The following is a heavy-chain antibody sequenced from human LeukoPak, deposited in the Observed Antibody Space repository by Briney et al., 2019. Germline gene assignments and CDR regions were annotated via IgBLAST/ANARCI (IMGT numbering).Heavy chain of an antibody. J-gene: IGHJ3*02. V-gene: IGHV4-61*01. CDR2: IYYSGST. CDR1: GGSISSSSYY. CDR3: ARDYGDYVFAFDI. D-gene: IGHD4-17*01. Sequence: SETLSLTCTVSGGSISSSSYYWGWIRQPPGKGLEWIGYIYYSGSTNYNPSLKSRVTISVDTSKNQFSLKLSSVTAADTAVYYCARDYGDYVFAFDIWGQGTMVTVSS.